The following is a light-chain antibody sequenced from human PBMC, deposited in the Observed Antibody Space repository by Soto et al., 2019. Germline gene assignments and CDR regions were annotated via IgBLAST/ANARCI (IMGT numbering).Light chain of an antibody. CDR3: QQCSDWPLFT. CDR2: GAS. CDR1: QSVSRY. Sequence: EIVMTQSPATLSVPPGERVTLSCRASQSVSRYLAWYQHKPGLPPRLLIYGASARATGIPARFSGSGSGTDFTLTISSLQSEDSAVYFCQQCSDWPLFTFGQGTQLEVK. J-gene: IGKJ5*01. V-gene: IGKV3-15*01.